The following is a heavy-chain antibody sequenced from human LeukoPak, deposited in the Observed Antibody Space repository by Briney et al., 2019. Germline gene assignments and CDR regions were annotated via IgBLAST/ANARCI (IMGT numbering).Heavy chain of an antibody. CDR3: ARDQWDSSGWFDY. D-gene: IGHD6-19*01. J-gene: IGHJ4*02. CDR2: INPNSGGT. CDR1: GYTFTGYY. V-gene: IGHV1-2*02. Sequence: GASVKVSCKASGYTFTGYYMHWVRQAPGQGLEWMGWINPNSGGTNYAQKFQGRVTVTRDTSISTAYMELSRLRSDDTAVYYCARDQWDSSGWFDYWGQGTLVTVSS.